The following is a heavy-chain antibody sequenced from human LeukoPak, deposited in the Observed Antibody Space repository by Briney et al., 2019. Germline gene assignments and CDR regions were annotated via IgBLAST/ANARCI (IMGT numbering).Heavy chain of an antibody. Sequence: GGSLRLSCAPSGFMFNDYALHWVRQAPGKGLEWVSSISWNSGNMYYVDSVKGRFTISRDNAKNSLYLQMNSLRAEDTAVYYYARAPNLVGATGSYDYWGQGTLVTVSS. CDR2: ISWNSGNM. V-gene: IGHV3-9*01. CDR3: ARAPNLVGATGSYDY. CDR1: GFMFNDYA. D-gene: IGHD1-26*01. J-gene: IGHJ4*02.